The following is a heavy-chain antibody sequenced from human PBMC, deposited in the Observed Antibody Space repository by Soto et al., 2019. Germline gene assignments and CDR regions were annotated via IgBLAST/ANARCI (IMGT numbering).Heavy chain of an antibody. CDR2: IYHSGST. Sequence: QVRLQESGPGLVKPSGTLSLTCAVSGGSISRSNWWSWVRQPPGKGLEWIGEIYHSGSTNYNPSLRSRVTISVDTSKNQFSLKLSSVTAADTAVYYCARGLRVVVIKTIYYYYYGMDVWGQGTTVTVSS. D-gene: IGHD3-22*01. CDR3: ARGLRVVVIKTIYYYYYGMDV. V-gene: IGHV4-4*02. CDR1: GGSISRSNW. J-gene: IGHJ6*02.